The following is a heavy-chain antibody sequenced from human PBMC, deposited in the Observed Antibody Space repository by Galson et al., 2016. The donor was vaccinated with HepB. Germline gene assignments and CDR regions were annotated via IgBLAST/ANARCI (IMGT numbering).Heavy chain of an antibody. CDR2: ITYDGSNT. CDR1: GFTFSSHA. J-gene: IGHJ6*02. D-gene: IGHD3-10*01. Sequence: SLRLSCAASGFTFSSHAMHWVRQAPGKGLEWVAVITYDGSNTYYADAVKGRFTISRDNSKNTLYLQMNSLRAEDTAVYYCARVRTPNYYGSGNYYYSYAMAGWAQGTTVTVSS. V-gene: IGHV3-30-3*01. CDR3: ARVRTPNYYGSGNYYYSYAMAG.